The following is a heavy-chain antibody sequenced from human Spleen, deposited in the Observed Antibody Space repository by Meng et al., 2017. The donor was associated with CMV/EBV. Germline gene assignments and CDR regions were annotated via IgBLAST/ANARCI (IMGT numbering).Heavy chain of an antibody. CDR1: GGSISSYY. J-gene: IGHJ4*02. CDR3: ATGSGDFDF. CDR2: VYSSGNT. V-gene: IGHV4-4*07. Sequence: QVQLQESGPGLVKPSETLSLTCTVSGGSISSYYWSWIRQPAGRGLEWIGRVYSSGNTNYNPSLKSRVTMSLDTSKNEISLSLTSVAAADTAVYYCATGSGDFDFWGQGILVTVSS. D-gene: IGHD3-3*01.